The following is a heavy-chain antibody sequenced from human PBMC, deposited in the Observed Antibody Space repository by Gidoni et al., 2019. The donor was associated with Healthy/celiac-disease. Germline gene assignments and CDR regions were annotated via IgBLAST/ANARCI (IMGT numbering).Heavy chain of an antibody. CDR2: IKQDGSEK. Sequence: EVQLVESGGGLVQPGGSLRLSCAASGFTFSSYWMSWVRQAPGKGLEWVANIKQDGSEKYYVDSVKGRFTISRDNAKNSLYLQMNSLRAEDTAVYYCARLQYYYDSSGYYYGVDAFDIWGQGTMVTVSS. D-gene: IGHD3-22*01. CDR1: GFTFSSYW. J-gene: IGHJ3*02. V-gene: IGHV3-7*01. CDR3: ARLQYYYDSSGYYYGVDAFDI.